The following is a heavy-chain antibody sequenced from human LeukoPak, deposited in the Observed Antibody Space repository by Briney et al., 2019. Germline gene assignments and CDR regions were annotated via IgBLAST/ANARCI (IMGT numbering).Heavy chain of an antibody. D-gene: IGHD6-13*01. V-gene: IGHV3-66*01. Sequence: PGGSLRLSCAVSGFTVSSTYMSWVRQAPGKGLEWVSVMYTGGITEYADSVKGRFIISRDTSKNTLYLQMNSLRAEETAVYWCARDAAITGSGMDVWGQGTTVTVSS. CDR1: GFTVSSTY. J-gene: IGHJ6*02. CDR2: MYTGGIT. CDR3: ARDAAITGSGMDV.